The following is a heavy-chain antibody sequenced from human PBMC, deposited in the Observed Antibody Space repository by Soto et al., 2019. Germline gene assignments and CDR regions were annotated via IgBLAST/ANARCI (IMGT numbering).Heavy chain of an antibody. J-gene: IGHJ4*02. D-gene: IGHD3-10*01. Sequence: QITLKESGLTLVKPTQTLTLTCTFSGFSLSTSGVGVGWIRQTPGEALEWLALIYWDDDKRYSPSLKSSLTITRDTSTTQSGLIMTNMDPVTTGTSYGAHSVHMVRGAGGSYCDYWGQGALVTVSS. CDR2: IYWDDDK. CDR1: GFSLSTSGVG. V-gene: IGHV2-5*02. CDR3: AHSVHMVRGAGGSYCDY.